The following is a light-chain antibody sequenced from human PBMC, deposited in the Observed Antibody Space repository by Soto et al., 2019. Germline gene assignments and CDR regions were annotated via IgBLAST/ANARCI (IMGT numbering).Light chain of an antibody. J-gene: IGKJ4*02. CDR1: QNIADY. Sequence: DTQLTQSPSFLSASIGDRVTITCRASQNIADYLAWYQQKPGKGPTLLIFAASISGDGVPSRFSGNISGTDYTLTIDSLQPEDFGTYFCQQLATYPRTFGGGTKVDIK. V-gene: IGKV1-9*01. CDR3: QQLATYPRT. CDR2: AAS.